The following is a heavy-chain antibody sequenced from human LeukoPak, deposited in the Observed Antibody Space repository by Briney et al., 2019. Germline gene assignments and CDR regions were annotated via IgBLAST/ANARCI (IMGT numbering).Heavy chain of an antibody. V-gene: IGHV3-23*01. Sequence: GGSLRLSCAASGFTFSSYAMSWVRQAPGKGLEWVSTISGSGGSTYYADSVKGRFTISRDNSKNRLYLQMNSLRAEDTAVYYCAKGQYVWGHMGYWGQGTLVTVSS. CDR2: ISGSGGST. CDR3: AKGQYVWGHMGY. J-gene: IGHJ4*02. CDR1: GFTFSSYA. D-gene: IGHD3-16*01.